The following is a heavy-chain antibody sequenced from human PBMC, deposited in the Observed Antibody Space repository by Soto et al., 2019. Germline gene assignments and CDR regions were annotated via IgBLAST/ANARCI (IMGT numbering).Heavy chain of an antibody. Sequence: LRLSCAGSGFMFSAYTMTWVRQAPGKGLEWLSSISADSSYIDYADSLRGRFTVSRDNARKSLYLQIDILGAEDTAVYYCATPYYFNHWGPGTLVTVSS. V-gene: IGHV3-21*01. J-gene: IGHJ1*01. D-gene: IGHD3-16*01. CDR3: ATPYYFNH. CDR1: GFMFSAYT. CDR2: ISADSSYI.